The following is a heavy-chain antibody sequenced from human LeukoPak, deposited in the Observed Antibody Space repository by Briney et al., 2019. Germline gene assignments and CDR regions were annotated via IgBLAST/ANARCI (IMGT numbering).Heavy chain of an antibody. CDR1: GGSISSSLYH. Sequence: SETLSLTCTVSGGSISSSLYHWGWIRQSPGKNLEWLGSIYYTGTTHYNPSPKSRVTISVDTSKNQFSLNLSSVTAADTAVYYCARQEIGLRSFDPWGQGTLVTVSS. CDR3: ARQEIGLRSFDP. J-gene: IGHJ5*02. CDR2: IYYTGTT. V-gene: IGHV4-39*01. D-gene: IGHD3/OR15-3a*01.